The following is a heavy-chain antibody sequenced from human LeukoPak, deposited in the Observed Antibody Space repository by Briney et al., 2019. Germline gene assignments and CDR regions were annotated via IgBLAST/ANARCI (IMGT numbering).Heavy chain of an antibody. CDR1: GGSFSGYY. Sequence: SETLSLTCAVYGGSFSGYYWSWIRQPPGKGLEWIGEINHSGSTNYNPSLRSRVTISVDTSKNQFSLKLSSVTAADTAVYYCARVGADGSGFLFDYWGQGTLVTVSS. CDR2: INHSGST. J-gene: IGHJ4*02. CDR3: ARVGADGSGFLFDY. V-gene: IGHV4-34*01. D-gene: IGHD3-10*01.